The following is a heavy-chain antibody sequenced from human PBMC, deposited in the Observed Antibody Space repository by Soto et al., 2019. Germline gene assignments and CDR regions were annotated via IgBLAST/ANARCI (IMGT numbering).Heavy chain of an antibody. CDR3: ARGRRYYYDSSGYYY. CDR1: GGSFSGYY. D-gene: IGHD3-22*01. Sequence: QVQLQQWGAGLLKPSETLSLTCAVYGGSFSGYYWSWIRQPPGKGLEWIGEINHSGSTNYNPSLKSRVTISVDTSKNQSSLKLSSVTAADTAVYYCARGRRYYYDSSGYYYWGQGTLVTVSS. J-gene: IGHJ4*02. V-gene: IGHV4-34*01. CDR2: INHSGST.